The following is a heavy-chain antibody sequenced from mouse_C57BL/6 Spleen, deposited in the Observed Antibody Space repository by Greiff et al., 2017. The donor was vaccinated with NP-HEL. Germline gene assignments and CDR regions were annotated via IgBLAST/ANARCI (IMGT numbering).Heavy chain of an antibody. D-gene: IGHD1-1*01. V-gene: IGHV1-55*01. CDR2: IYPGSGST. J-gene: IGHJ3*01. CDR1: GYTFTSYW. CDR3: ASHYYGSSYPFAY. Sequence: VQLQQPGAELVKPGASVKMSCKASGYTFTSYWITWVKQRPGQGLEWIGDIYPGSGSTNYNEKFKSKATLTVDTSSSTAYMQLSSLTSEDSAVYYCASHYYGSSYPFAYWGQGTLVTVSA.